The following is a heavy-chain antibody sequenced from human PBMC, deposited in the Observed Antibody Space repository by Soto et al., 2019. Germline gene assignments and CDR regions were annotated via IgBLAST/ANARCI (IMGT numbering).Heavy chain of an antibody. CDR2: ISSSSSYI. D-gene: IGHD6-13*01. Sequence: GGSLRLSCAASGFTFSSYSMNWVRQAPGKGLEWVSSISSSSSYIYYADSVKGRFTISRDNAKNSLYLQMNSLRAEDTAVYYCASNAARIASFDYWGQGTLVTVSS. V-gene: IGHV3-21*01. J-gene: IGHJ4*02. CDR3: ASNAARIASFDY. CDR1: GFTFSSYS.